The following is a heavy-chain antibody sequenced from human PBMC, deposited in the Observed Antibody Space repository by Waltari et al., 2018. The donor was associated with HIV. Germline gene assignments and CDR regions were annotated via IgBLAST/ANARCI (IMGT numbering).Heavy chain of an antibody. J-gene: IGHJ6*02. V-gene: IGHV2-26*01. CDR3: PRMRLHYYESSAYLSYGMDV. Sequence: QVTLKESGPVLVKPTETLTLTCTVSGFSLSNARMGVTWIRQPPGKALEWLAHIFSNDEKLDSTPRKSRLTISKDTPKTQFVLTMTNMDPGDTASYYCPRMRLHYYESSAYLSYGMDVWGQGNTVTVSS. D-gene: IGHD3-22*01. CDR2: IFSNDEK. CDR1: GFSLSNARMG.